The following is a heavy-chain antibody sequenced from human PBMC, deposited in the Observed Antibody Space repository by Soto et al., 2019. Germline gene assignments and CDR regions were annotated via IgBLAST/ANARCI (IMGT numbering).Heavy chain of an antibody. V-gene: IGHV2-5*02. CDR3: AHRDGARFYFDY. CDR2: IYWDDDK. J-gene: IGHJ4*02. Sequence: QITLKESGPTVVKPTQTLTLTCTLSGFSLSTNEVSVGWIRQPPGKALEWLALIYWDDDKRYSPSLKNRLTSTKDTSKNHVVLTMTNMDPGDTATYYCAHRDGARFYFDYWGQGTLVTVTS. CDR1: GFSLSTNEVS.